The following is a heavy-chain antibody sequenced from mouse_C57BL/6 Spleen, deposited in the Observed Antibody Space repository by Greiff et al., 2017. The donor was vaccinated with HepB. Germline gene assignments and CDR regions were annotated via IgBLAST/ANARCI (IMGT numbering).Heavy chain of an antibody. D-gene: IGHD2-5*01. V-gene: IGHV6-3*01. CDR2: IRLKSDNYAT. CDR1: GFTFSNYW. CDR3: TGGVLAYSNYFDY. Sequence: EVQLQESGGGLVQPGGSMKLSCVASGFTFSNYWMNWVRQSPEKGLEWVAQIRLKSDNYATHYAESVKGRFTISRDDSKSSVYLQMNNLRAEDTGIYYCTGGVLAYSNYFDYWGQGTTLTVSS. J-gene: IGHJ2*01.